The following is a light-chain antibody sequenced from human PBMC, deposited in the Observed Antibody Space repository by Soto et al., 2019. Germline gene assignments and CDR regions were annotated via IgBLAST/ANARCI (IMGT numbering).Light chain of an antibody. J-gene: IGKJ1*01. CDR1: QSVSSSY. V-gene: IGKV3-20*01. CDR3: QQYGRLWCT. CDR2: GAS. Sequence: EMVLTQSPGTLSSSPGERATLSCRTSQSVSSSYLAWYQQKPGQAPRLLIYGASSRATGIPHRVSGSGSGTDFTLTISRLEPEDFAVYYCQQYGRLWCTFGQGTKVEIK.